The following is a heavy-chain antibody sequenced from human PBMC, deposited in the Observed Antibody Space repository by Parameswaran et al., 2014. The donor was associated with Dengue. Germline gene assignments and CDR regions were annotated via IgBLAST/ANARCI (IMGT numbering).Heavy chain of an antibody. D-gene: IGHD1/OR15-1a*01. Sequence: SVKVSCKTSGGTSRSYAISWVRQAPGQGLEWMGGIIPIFGTANYAQKFHGRVTITADESTSTAYMELSSLRSEDTAIYYCARLERGIRGTFDFWGQGTLVTVSS. J-gene: IGHJ4*02. CDR1: GGTSRSYA. CDR3: ARLERGIRGTFDF. CDR2: IIPIFGTA. V-gene: IGHV1-69*13.